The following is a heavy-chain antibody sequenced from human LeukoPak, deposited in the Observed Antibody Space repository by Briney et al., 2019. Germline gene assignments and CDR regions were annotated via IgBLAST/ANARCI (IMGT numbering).Heavy chain of an antibody. Sequence: SETLSLTCTVSGGSISSYYWSWIRQPPGKGLEWIGYIYTSGSTNYNPSLKSRVTISVDTSKNQFSLKLSSVTAADTAVYYCARARHYYDSSGYEAHYYYYGMDVWGQGTTVTVSS. CDR1: GGSISSYY. CDR3: ARARHYYDSSGYEAHYYYYGMDV. V-gene: IGHV4-4*09. J-gene: IGHJ6*02. D-gene: IGHD3-22*01. CDR2: IYTSGST.